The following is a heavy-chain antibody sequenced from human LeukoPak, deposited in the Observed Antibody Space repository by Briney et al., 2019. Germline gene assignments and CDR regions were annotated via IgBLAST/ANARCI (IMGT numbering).Heavy chain of an antibody. V-gene: IGHV4-59*01. D-gene: IGHD3-10*01. CDR2: ISYTGST. J-gene: IGHJ4*02. CDR1: GGSISNYY. CDR3: ARTYYFASGSYYDEWGFGF. Sequence: SETLSLTCSVSGGSISNYYWSWIRQPPVKGLEWIGFISYTGSTNYNPSLKSRVAISVDTSQNQFSLKLNSVTAADTAVYYCARTYYFASGSYYDEWGFGFWGQGTLVTVSS.